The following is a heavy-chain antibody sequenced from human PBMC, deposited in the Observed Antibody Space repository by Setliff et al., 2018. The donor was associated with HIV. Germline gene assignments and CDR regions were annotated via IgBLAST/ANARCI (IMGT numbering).Heavy chain of an antibody. CDR3: ARDGYYYEFSGHLAYSFDY. V-gene: IGHV7-4-1*02. Sequence: ASVKVSCKASGYTFTSYDMNWVRQAPGEGLEWMGWINTYTGNTTYAQDFTGRVVFSLDTTVRTAYLQISSLTAEDIAVYYCARDGYYYEFSGHLAYSFDYWGQGTLVTVSS. CDR1: GYTFTSYD. D-gene: IGHD3-22*01. CDR2: INTYTGNT. J-gene: IGHJ4*02.